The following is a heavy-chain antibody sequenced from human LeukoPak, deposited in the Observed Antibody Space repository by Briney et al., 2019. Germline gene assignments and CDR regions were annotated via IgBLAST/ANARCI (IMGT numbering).Heavy chain of an antibody. V-gene: IGHV4-34*01. CDR1: GGSFSGYY. J-gene: IGHJ4*02. Sequence: SETLSLTCAVYGGSFSGYYWSWIRQPPGKGLEWIGEINHSGSTNYNPSLKSRVTISVDTSKNQFSLKLSSVTAADTAVYYCARDLGGATPPFDYWGQGTLVTVSS. CDR2: INHSGST. D-gene: IGHD1-26*01. CDR3: ARDLGGATPPFDY.